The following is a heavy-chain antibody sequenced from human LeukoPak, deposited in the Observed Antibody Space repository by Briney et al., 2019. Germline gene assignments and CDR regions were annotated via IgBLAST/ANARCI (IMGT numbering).Heavy chain of an antibody. Sequence: SVTVSCTASGGTFSSYAISWVRQAPGQGLGWMGRVIPIFGIANYAQKFQGRVTITADKSTSTAYMGLSSLRSEDTAVYYCARDLGYCSGGSCPVYWGQGPLVTVSS. D-gene: IGHD2-15*01. CDR1: GGTFSSYA. V-gene: IGHV1-69*04. CDR2: VIPIFGIA. J-gene: IGHJ4*02. CDR3: ARDLGYCSGGSCPVY.